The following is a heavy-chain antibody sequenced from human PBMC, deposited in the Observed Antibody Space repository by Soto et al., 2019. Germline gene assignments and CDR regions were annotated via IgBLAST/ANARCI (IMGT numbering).Heavy chain of an antibody. Sequence: PGGSLRLSCAASGFSFSHYALHGVRQAPGKGLEWVAVISYDGSNEYYGDSVKGRFAISRDNSKNTLYLQMNSLRGEDTAVYFCARATLAAGYSSGWYLDYWGQGT. D-gene: IGHD6-19*01. J-gene: IGHJ4*02. CDR2: ISYDGSNE. CDR3: ARATLAAGYSSGWYLDY. CDR1: GFSFSHYA. V-gene: IGHV3-30*09.